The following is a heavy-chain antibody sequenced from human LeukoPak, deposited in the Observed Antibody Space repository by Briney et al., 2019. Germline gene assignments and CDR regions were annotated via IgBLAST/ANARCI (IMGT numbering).Heavy chain of an antibody. D-gene: IGHD6-19*01. Sequence: GASVKVSCKASGYTFTSYDINRVRQVTGQGLEWMGWMNPNSGNTGYAQKFQGRVTMTRNTSITTAYMELNSLRSEDTAVYYCARRYSSGWYALFDSWGQGTLVTVSS. CDR2: MNPNSGNT. V-gene: IGHV1-8*01. J-gene: IGHJ4*02. CDR3: ARRYSSGWYALFDS. CDR1: GYTFTSYD.